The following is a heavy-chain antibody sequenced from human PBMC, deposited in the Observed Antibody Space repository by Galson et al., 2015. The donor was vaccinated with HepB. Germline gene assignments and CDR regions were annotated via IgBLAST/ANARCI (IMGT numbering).Heavy chain of an antibody. J-gene: IGHJ6*02. CDR1: GFIFRIYW. CDR2: MKQDGSEK. Sequence: SLRLSCAASGFIFRIYWMSWVRQAPGKGLEWVANMKQDGSEKYYVDSVKGRFTISRDNAKNSVYLQMNSLRVEDTAVYYCARGYYGMDVWGQGTTVTVSS. V-gene: IGHV3-7*03. CDR3: ARGYYGMDV.